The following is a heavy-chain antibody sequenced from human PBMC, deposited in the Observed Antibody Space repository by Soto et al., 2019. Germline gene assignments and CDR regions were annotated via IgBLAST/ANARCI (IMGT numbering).Heavy chain of an antibody. D-gene: IGHD4-4*01. J-gene: IGHJ4*02. CDR1: GYMFPSYH. Sequence: GESLKISCEASGYMFPSYHISWVRQMPGKGLEWVGKIDPSDSRTMYRPSSRARITISVDKSINTAYLEWGRLKASDTAMYYCARDWSMADYSNPFDYWGQGTLVTVSS. V-gene: IGHV5-10-1*01. CDR3: ARDWSMADYSNPFDY. CDR2: IDPSDSRT.